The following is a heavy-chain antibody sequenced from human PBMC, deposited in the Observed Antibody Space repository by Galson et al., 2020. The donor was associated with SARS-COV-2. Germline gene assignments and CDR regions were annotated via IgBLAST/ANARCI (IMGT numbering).Heavy chain of an antibody. Sequence: SETLSLTCAVSGGSISRGGYSWSWIRQPPGKGLEWMGYIYYSGFTHYNPSLKSQVTISIDTSKNHLSLKLSSVTAGDTAVYYCARGGAYGDFYYFDYWGHGTLVTVSS. CDR3: ARGGAYGDFYYFDY. D-gene: IGHD2-21*01. CDR1: GGSISRGGYS. CDR2: IYYSGFT. V-gene: IGHV4-30-4*07. J-gene: IGHJ4*01.